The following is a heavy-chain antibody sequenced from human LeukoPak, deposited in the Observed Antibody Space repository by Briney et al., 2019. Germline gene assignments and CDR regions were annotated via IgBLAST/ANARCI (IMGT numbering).Heavy chain of an antibody. CDR3: ARDGMDSYDSSGYYPIDY. CDR2: INPNSGGT. CDR1: GYTFTGYY. V-gene: IGHV1-2*02. J-gene: IGHJ4*02. Sequence: ASVKVSCNASGYTFTGYYMHWVRQAPGQGLEWMGWINPNSGGTNYAQKFQGRVTMTRDTSISTAYMELSRLRSDDTAVYYCARDGMDSYDSSGYYPIDYWGQGTLVTVSS. D-gene: IGHD3-22*01.